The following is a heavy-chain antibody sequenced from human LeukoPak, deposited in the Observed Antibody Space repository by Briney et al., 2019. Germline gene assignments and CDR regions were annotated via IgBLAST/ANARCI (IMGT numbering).Heavy chain of an antibody. Sequence: GGSLRLSCAASGFTFSSYGMHWVRQAPGKGLEWVAFIRYDGSNKYYADSVKGRFTISRDNSKNTLYLQMNSLRAEDTAVCYCAKVSGSYLPNFDYWGQGTLVTVS. CDR3: AKVSGSYLPNFDY. CDR1: GFTFSSYG. D-gene: IGHD2-15*01. V-gene: IGHV3-30*02. J-gene: IGHJ4*02. CDR2: IRYDGSNK.